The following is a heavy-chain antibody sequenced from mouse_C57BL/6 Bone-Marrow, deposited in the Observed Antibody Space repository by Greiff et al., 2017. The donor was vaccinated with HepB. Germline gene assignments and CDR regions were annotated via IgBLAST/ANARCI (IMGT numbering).Heavy chain of an antibody. D-gene: IGHD2-1*01. CDR1: GFTFSSYA. Sequence: EVNLVESGGGLVKPGGSLKLSCAASGFTFSSYAMSWVRQTPEKRLEWVATISDGGSYTYYPDNVKGRFTISRDNAKNNLYLQMSHLKSEDTAMYYGARGSYGNYGGYAMDYWGQGTSVTVSS. V-gene: IGHV5-4*03. CDR2: ISDGGSYT. J-gene: IGHJ4*01. CDR3: ARGSYGNYGGYAMDY.